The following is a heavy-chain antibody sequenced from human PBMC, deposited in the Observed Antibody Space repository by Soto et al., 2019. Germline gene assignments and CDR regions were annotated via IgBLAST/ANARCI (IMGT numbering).Heavy chain of an antibody. CDR3: ARATAYFDWLSDFDY. CDR2: ISYDGSNK. J-gene: IGHJ4*02. Sequence: GESLKISCAASGFTFSSYAMHWVRQAPGKGLEWVAVISYDGSNKYYADSVKGRFTISRDNSKNTLYLQMNSLRAEDTAVYYCARATAYFDWLSDFDYWGQGTLVTVSS. D-gene: IGHD3-9*01. CDR1: GFTFSSYA. V-gene: IGHV3-30-3*01.